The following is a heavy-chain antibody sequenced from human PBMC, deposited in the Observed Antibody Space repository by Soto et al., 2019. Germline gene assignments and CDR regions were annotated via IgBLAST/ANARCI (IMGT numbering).Heavy chain of an antibody. J-gene: IGHJ6*02. D-gene: IGHD2-2*01. CDR2: IYYSGST. CDR1: VGSIISGGYY. CDR3: ARGQGYCSSTSCYHYYYYGMDV. V-gene: IGHV4-31*03. Sequence: SETLSLTCTFSVGSIISGGYYWSWIRQHPGKGLEWIGYIYYSGSTYYNPSLKSRVTISVDTSKNQFSLKLSSVTAADTAVYYCARGQGYCSSTSCYHYYYYGMDVWGQGTTVTVSS.